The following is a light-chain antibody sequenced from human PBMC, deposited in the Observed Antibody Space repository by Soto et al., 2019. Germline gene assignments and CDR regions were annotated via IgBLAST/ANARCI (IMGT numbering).Light chain of an antibody. CDR1: SSDVGGYNY. Sequence: QSVLTQPRSVSGSPGQSVTISCTGTSSDVGGYNYFSWYQQHPGKAPKLMIYDVSKRPSGVPDLFSGSKSGNTASLTISGLQAEDEADYYCCSYAGSYTANYVFGTGTKVTVL. CDR3: CSYAGSYTANYV. V-gene: IGLV2-11*01. CDR2: DVS. J-gene: IGLJ1*01.